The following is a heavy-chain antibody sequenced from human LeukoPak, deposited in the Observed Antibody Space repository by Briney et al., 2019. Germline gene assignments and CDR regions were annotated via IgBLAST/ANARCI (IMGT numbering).Heavy chain of an antibody. D-gene: IGHD2-15*01. Sequence: GGSLRLSCAPSGFTFSNYAMNWVRQPPGKGLEWISYISSGVISSGGDPIHYADSVRGRFTISRDNAKNSLYLQMDSLRADDTAVYFCARWLGGSFFDSWGQGTLVTVSS. CDR3: ARWLGGSFFDS. CDR1: GFTFSNYA. CDR2: ISSGVISSGGDPI. V-gene: IGHV3-48*01. J-gene: IGHJ4*02.